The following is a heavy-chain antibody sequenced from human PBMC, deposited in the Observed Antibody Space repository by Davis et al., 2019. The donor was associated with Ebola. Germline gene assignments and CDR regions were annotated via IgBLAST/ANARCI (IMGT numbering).Heavy chain of an antibody. CDR1: GYTFTSHF. D-gene: IGHD3-22*01. CDR3: ARSVFMGYYDSSGSWGMDV. V-gene: IGHV1-46*01. J-gene: IGHJ6*02. CDR2: INPSGGST. Sequence: ASVKVSCKASGYTFTSHFMHWVRQAPGQGLEWMGIINPSGGSTSYAQKFQGRVTMTRDTSISTAYMELSRLRSDDTAVYYCARSVFMGYYDSSGSWGMDVWGQGTTVTVSS.